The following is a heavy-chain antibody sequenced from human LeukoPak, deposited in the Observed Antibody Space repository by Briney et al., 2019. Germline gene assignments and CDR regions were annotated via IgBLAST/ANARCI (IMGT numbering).Heavy chain of an antibody. CDR3: ARTTPPYYDSWSGYYTGYFDY. CDR1: GFTFSSYW. Sequence: GGSLRLSCAASGFTFSSYWMSWVRQAPGKGLEWVANIKQDGSEKYYVDSVKGRFTISRDNAKNSLYLQMNSLRAEDTAVYYCARTTPPYYDSWSGYYTGYFDYWGQGTLVTVSS. D-gene: IGHD3-3*01. J-gene: IGHJ4*02. CDR2: IKQDGSEK. V-gene: IGHV3-7*01.